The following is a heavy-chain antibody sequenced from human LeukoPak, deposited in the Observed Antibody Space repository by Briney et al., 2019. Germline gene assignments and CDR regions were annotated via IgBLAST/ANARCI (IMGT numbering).Heavy chain of an antibody. CDR2: IYTSGST. V-gene: IGHV4-4*07. J-gene: IGHJ4*02. CDR1: GGSISSYY. D-gene: IGHD4-17*01. Sequence: PSETLSLTCTVSGGSISSYYWSWIRQPAGKGLEWIGRIYTSGSTNYNPSLKSRVTMSVDTSKNQLSLKLSSVTAADTAVYYCARDRGAVYSGDYGIDYWGQGTLVTVSS. CDR3: ARDRGAVYSGDYGIDY.